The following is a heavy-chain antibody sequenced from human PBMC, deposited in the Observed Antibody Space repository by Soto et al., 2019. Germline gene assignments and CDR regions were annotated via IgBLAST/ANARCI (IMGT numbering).Heavy chain of an antibody. J-gene: IGHJ4*02. V-gene: IGHV3-21*01. CDR1: GFTFSSYS. CDR3: ARKPGSWSYYFDY. CDR2: ISSSSSYI. D-gene: IGHD6-13*01. Sequence: GGSLRLSCAASGFTFSSYSMNWVRQSPGKGLEWVSSISSSSSYIYYADSVKGRFTISRDNAKNSLYLQMNSLRAEDTAVYYCARKPGSWSYYFDYWGQGTLVTVSS.